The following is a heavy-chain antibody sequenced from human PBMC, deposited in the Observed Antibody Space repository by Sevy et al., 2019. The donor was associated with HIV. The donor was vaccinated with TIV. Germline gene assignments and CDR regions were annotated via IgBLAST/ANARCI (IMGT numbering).Heavy chain of an antibody. CDR2: IYYTGTT. Sequence: SETLSLICSVSGGSISSSSYYWGWVRQPPGKGLEWIGSIYYTGTTYCNPSLKSRVTISKDTSKNQLSLKLSSVTAADTAVYHCARPESLQYNYAFDSWGPGTLVTVSS. CDR3: ARPESLQYNYAFDS. CDR1: GGSISSSSYY. V-gene: IGHV4-39*01. D-gene: IGHD5-18*01. J-gene: IGHJ4*02.